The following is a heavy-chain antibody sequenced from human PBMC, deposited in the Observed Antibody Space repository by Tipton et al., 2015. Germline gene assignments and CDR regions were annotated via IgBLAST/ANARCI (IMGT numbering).Heavy chain of an antibody. D-gene: IGHD2-15*01. J-gene: IGHJ1*01. CDR3: ARDAGIVAAPSRYFHY. Sequence: TLSLTCTVSGGSISSGGYYWSWIRQHPGKGLEWIGYIYYSGSTIYNPSLKSRVTISLDRSKNQFSLRLTSVTAADTAMYYCARDAGIVAAPSRYFHYWGQGTLVTVSS. CDR2: IYYSGST. CDR1: GGSISSGGYY. V-gene: IGHV4-31*03.